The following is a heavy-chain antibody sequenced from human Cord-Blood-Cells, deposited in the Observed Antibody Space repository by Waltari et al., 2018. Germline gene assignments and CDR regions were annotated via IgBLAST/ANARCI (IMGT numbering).Heavy chain of an antibody. CDR3: ARDLGYDSSHSYFDY. Sequence: EVQLVASGGGLVQPGGSLRLSCAASGFTFSSYSMNWVRQAPGKGLEWVSYISSSSNTIYYADSVKGRFTISRNNAKNSLYLKMNSLRDEDTAVYYCARDLGYDSSHSYFDYWGQGTLVTVSS. J-gene: IGHJ4*02. D-gene: IGHD3-22*01. CDR1: GFTFSSYS. CDR2: ISSSSNTI. V-gene: IGHV3-48*02.